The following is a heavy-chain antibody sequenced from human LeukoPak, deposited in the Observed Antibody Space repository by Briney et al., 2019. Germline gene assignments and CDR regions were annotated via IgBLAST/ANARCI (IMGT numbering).Heavy chain of an antibody. J-gene: IGHJ4*02. CDR1: GGSISSYY. Sequence: PSETLSLTCTVSGGSISSYYWNWIRQPPGKGLEWIGYIYYSGSTNYNPSLKSRVTISVDTSKNQFSLKLSSVTAADTAVYYCAREPRGSGSYYNGGFDYWGQGTLVTVSS. CDR3: AREPRGSGSYYNGGFDY. D-gene: IGHD3-10*01. CDR2: IYYSGST. V-gene: IGHV4-59*01.